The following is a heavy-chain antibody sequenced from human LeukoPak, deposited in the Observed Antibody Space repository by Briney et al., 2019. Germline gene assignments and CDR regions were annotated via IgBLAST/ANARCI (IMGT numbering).Heavy chain of an antibody. Sequence: PGRSLRLSCAASGFTFSSYAMHWVRQAPGKGLEWVAVISYDGSNKYYADSVKGRFTISRDNSKNTLYLQMNSLRAEDTAVYYCARDVGTANVGYDYWGQGTLVTVSS. CDR2: ISYDGSNK. CDR1: GFTFSSYA. J-gene: IGHJ4*02. V-gene: IGHV3-30*04. CDR3: ARDVGTANVGYDY. D-gene: IGHD1-1*01.